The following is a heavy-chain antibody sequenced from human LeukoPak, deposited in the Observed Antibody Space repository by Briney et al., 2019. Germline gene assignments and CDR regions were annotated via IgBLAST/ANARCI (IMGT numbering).Heavy chain of an antibody. D-gene: IGHD3-22*01. CDR2: IYHSGST. CDR3: AGKYYYHSSGYFYVDY. V-gene: IGHV4-38-2*01. CDR1: GYSISSGSY. Sequence: SETLCLTCAVSGYSISSGSYWGWIRQPPGKGLEGIGSIYHSGSTYYNPSLKSRVTILIDTSKNQFSLQLSSVTAADTAVYYCAGKYYYHSSGYFYVDYWGQGTLVTVSS. J-gene: IGHJ4*02.